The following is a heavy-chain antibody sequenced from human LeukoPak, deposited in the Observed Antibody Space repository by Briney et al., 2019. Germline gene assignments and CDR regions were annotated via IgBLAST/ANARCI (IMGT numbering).Heavy chain of an antibody. D-gene: IGHD3-22*01. Sequence: ASVKVSCKASGYTFTSYGISWVRQAPGQGLEWMGWISAYNGNINYAQKLQGRVTMTTDTSTSTAYMELRSLRSEDTAVYYCARGRNYYDSSRYYYEGDAFDIWGQGTMVTVSS. CDR2: ISAYNGNI. J-gene: IGHJ3*02. V-gene: IGHV1-18*01. CDR1: GYTFTSYG. CDR3: ARGRNYYDSSRYYYEGDAFDI.